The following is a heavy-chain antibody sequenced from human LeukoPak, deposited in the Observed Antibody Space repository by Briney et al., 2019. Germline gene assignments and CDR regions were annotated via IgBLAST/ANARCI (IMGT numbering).Heavy chain of an antibody. CDR1: GGSISSYH. D-gene: IGHD1-26*01. J-gene: IGHJ4*02. Sequence: SETLSLTCTVSGGSISSYHWSWIRQPPGKGLEWIGYIYYSGSTNYNPSLKSRVTISVDTSKNQFSLKLSSVTAADTAVYYCAGHFRKWDSPLFDYWGQGTLVTVSS. V-gene: IGHV4-59*08. CDR2: IYYSGST. CDR3: AGHFRKWDSPLFDY.